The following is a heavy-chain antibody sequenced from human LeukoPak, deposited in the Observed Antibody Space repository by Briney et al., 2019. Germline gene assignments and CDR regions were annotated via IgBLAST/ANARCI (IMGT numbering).Heavy chain of an antibody. V-gene: IGHV4-61*02. CDR2: IYNSGST. CDR3: ARQGAPYYDSSGYYSD. CDR1: GGSISRGSYY. Sequence: PSQTLSLTCVVSGGSISRGSYYWSWIRQPAGKGLEWVGRIYNSGSTNYNPSLKSRVTISTDMSKNQISLKLSSVTAADTAVYYCARQGAPYYDSSGYYSDWGQGTLVTVSS. J-gene: IGHJ4*02. D-gene: IGHD3-22*01.